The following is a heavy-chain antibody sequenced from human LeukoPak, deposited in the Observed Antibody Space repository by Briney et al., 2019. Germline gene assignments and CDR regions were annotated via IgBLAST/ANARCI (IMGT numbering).Heavy chain of an antibody. J-gene: IGHJ6*02. CDR2: INHSGST. V-gene: IGHV4-34*01. D-gene: IGHD2-2*01. CDR1: GGSFSGYY. Sequence: PSETLSLTCAVYGGSFSGYYWSWIRQPPGKGLEWIGEINHSGSTNYNPSLKSRVTISVDTSKNQFSLKLSSVTAADTAVYYCARGRGTVPAARYYYYYYGMDAWGQGTTVTVSS. CDR3: ARGRGTVPAARYYYYYYGMDA.